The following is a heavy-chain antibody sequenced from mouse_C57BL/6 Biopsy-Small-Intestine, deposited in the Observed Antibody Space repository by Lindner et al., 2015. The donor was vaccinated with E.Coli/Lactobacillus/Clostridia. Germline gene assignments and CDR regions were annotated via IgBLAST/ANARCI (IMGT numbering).Heavy chain of an antibody. CDR2: INPGSGGT. D-gene: IGHD1-1*01. CDR1: GYAFTNYL. V-gene: IGHV1-54*01. J-gene: IGHJ3*01. Sequence: VQLQESGAELVRPGTSVKVSCEASGYAFTNYLIEWVKQRPGQGLEWIGVINPGSGGTNYNEKFKDKATLTADKFSSTAYMQLSSLTSEDSAVYFCAKEGYYGSSSFAYWGQGTLVTVSA. CDR3: AKEGYYGSSSFAY.